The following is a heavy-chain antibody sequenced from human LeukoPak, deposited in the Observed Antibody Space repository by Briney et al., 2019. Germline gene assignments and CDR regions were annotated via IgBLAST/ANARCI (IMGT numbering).Heavy chain of an antibody. CDR3: ARGSRVVADAFDI. D-gene: IGHD3-22*01. J-gene: IGHJ3*02. V-gene: IGHV5-51*01. CDR1: GYSFTSYW. CDR2: IYPGDSDT. Sequence: GESLKISCKGSGYSFTSYWIGWVCQMPGKGLEWMGIIYPGDSDTRYSPSFQGQVTISADKSISTAYLQWSSLKASDTAMYYCARGSRVVADAFDIWGQGTMVTVSS.